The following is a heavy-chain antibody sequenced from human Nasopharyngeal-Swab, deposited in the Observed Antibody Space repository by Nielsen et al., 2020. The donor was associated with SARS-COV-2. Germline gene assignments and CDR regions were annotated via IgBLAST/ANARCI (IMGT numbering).Heavy chain of an antibody. D-gene: IGHD6-19*01. J-gene: IGHJ6*02. CDR3: AKFIAVAWYYYYGMDV. V-gene: IGHV3-30*18. CDR1: GLTFSSYG. Sequence: GASLKISCAASGLTFSSYGMHWVRQAPGKGLEWVAVISYDGSNKYYADSVKGRFTISRDNSKNTLYLQMNSLRAEDTAVYYCAKFIAVAWYYYYGMDVWGQGTTVTVSS. CDR2: ISYDGSNK.